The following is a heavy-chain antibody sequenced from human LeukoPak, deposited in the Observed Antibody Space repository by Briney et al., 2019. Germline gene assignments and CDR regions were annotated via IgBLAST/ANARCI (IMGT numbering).Heavy chain of an antibody. CDR1: GFTFSSYG. V-gene: IGHV3-33*01. Sequence: QTGGSLRLSCAASGFTFSSYGMHWVRQAPGKGLEWVAVIWYDGSNKYYADSVKGRFTISRDNSKNTLYLQMNSLRAEDTAVYYCASVSGYSSILPDYWGQGTLVTVSS. J-gene: IGHJ4*02. CDR3: ASVSGYSSILPDY. CDR2: IWYDGSNK. D-gene: IGHD6-13*01.